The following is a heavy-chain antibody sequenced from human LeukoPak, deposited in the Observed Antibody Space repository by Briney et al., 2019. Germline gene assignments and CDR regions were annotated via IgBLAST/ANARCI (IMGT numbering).Heavy chain of an antibody. J-gene: IGHJ6*02. CDR2: ISGSGGST. Sequence: GGSLRLSCAASGFTFSSYAMSWVRQAPGKGLEWDSAISGSGGSTYYADSVKGRFTISRDNSKNTLYLQMNSLRAEDTAVYYFAKGKNYVFWGVYQRYYYGRDVGGQGPTVTVSS. V-gene: IGHV3-23*01. CDR1: GFTFSSYA. D-gene: IGHD3-3*01. CDR3: AKGKNYVFWGVYQRYYYGRDV.